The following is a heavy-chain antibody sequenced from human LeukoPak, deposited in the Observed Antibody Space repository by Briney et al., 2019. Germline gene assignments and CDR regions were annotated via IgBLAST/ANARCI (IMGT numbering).Heavy chain of an antibody. CDR1: GFTVSSDS. D-gene: IGHD6-13*01. V-gene: IGHV3-53*05. J-gene: IGHJ4*02. CDR3: AKLAGSWPLAYYFDY. CDR2: IYSGSST. Sequence: GGSLRLSCTVSGFTVSSDSMSWVRQAPGKGLEWVSFIYSGSSTHYSDSVKGRFTISRDNSKNTLYLQMNSLRAEDTAVYYCAKLAGSWPLAYYFDYWGQGTLVTVSS.